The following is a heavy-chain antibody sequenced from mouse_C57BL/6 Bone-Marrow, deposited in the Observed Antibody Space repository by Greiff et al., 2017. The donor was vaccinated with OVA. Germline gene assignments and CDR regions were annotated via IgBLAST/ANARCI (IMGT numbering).Heavy chain of an antibody. CDR1: GYTFTSYG. J-gene: IGHJ3*01. CDR3: ARRYDSSYHFAY. V-gene: IGHV1-81*01. Sequence: QVQLQQSGAELARPGASVKLSCKASGYTFTSYGISWVKQRTGQGLEWIGEIYPRSGNTYYNEKFKGKATLTADKSSSTAYMQLRSLTSEDSAVYFCARRYDSSYHFAYWGQGTLVTVSA. CDR2: IYPRSGNT. D-gene: IGHD1-1*01.